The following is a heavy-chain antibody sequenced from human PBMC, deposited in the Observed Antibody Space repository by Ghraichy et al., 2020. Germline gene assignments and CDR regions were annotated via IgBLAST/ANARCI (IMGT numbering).Heavy chain of an antibody. CDR2: ISTTSTYM. D-gene: IGHD5-12*01. CDR3: ARGYSSYGSFDV. V-gene: IGHV3-21*06. J-gene: IGHJ4*02. CDR1: GFIFSNSS. Sequence: GGSLRLSCAASGFIFSNSSMRWVRQAPGKGLEWVSSISTTSTYMYYADSVKGRFTISRDNAKNSLFLQMSSLRAEDTAVYYCARGYSSYGSFDVWGQGTLVSVSS.